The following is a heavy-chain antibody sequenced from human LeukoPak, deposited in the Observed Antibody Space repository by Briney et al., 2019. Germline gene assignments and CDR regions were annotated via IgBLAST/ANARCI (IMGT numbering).Heavy chain of an antibody. CDR3: VKDLVAASENVRGWYPMDY. J-gene: IGHJ4*02. CDR2: ISWNGARI. D-gene: IGHD6-19*01. CDR1: GFTFDEYT. Sequence: GGSLRLSCAASGFTFDEYTMHWVRQAPGKGLEWVSLISWNGARIHYGDSVKGRFTISRDNSKNSLYLQMNSLRTEDTAFYYCVKDLVAASENVRGWYPMDYWGQGTLVTVSS. V-gene: IGHV3-43*01.